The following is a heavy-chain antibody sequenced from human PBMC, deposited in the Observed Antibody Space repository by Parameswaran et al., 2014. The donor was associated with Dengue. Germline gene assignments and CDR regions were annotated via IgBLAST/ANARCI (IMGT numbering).Heavy chain of an antibody. CDR2: IYYGGST. J-gene: IGHJ6*02. Sequence: WIRQPPGKRLEWIGSIYYGGSTYYNPSLKSRITISVDTSKNQFSLRLSSVTAADTAVYYCARRPQLYYGMDVWGQGTTVTVSS. V-gene: IGHV4-39*01. CDR3: ARRPQLYYGMDV. D-gene: IGHD2-2*01.